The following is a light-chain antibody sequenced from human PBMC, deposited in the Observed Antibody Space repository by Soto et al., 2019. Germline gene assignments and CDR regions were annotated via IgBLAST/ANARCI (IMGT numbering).Light chain of an antibody. V-gene: IGKV3-20*01. CDR3: QKYQSLT. Sequence: IVLPQSPAILALSPGDRATLSCRASQSVSSSYLAWYQHKPGQAPRLLIHGASSRVTGIPDRFSGSGSGTDFTLTITRLEPEDFAVYYCQKYQSLTFGGGTKVDIK. CDR2: GAS. J-gene: IGKJ4*01. CDR1: QSVSSSY.